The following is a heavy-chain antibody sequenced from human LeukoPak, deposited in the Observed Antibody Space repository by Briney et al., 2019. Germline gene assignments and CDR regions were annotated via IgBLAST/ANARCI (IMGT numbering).Heavy chain of an antibody. Sequence: ASVKVSCKASGYTFTSYAMHWVRQAPGQRLEWMGWINAGNGNTKYSQNFQGRVTITRDTSASIAYMELSSLRSEDTAVYYCARDRDLNYFDSWGQGTLVTVSS. CDR3: ARDRDLNYFDS. CDR2: INAGNGNT. J-gene: IGHJ4*02. V-gene: IGHV1-3*01. CDR1: GYTFTSYA.